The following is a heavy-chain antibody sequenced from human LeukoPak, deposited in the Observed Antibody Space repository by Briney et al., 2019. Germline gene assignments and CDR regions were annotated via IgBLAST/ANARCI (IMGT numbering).Heavy chain of an antibody. D-gene: IGHD6-19*01. CDR3: ARGGSGWSSYFDY. CDR1: GSTFSSYW. CDR2: INSDGSNT. V-gene: IGHV3-74*01. J-gene: IGHJ4*02. Sequence: GGSLRLSCAASGSTFSSYWMHWVRQAPGKGLVWVSRINSDGSNTIYADSVKGRFTFSRDNAKNTLYLQMNSLRAEDTAVYYCARGGSGWSSYFDYWGQGTLVTVSS.